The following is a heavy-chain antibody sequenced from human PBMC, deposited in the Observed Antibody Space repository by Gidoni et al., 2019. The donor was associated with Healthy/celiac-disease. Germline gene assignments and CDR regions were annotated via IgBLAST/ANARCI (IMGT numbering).Heavy chain of an antibody. V-gene: IGHV3-15*07. D-gene: IGHD2-15*01. Sequence: SVSNAWMNWVRQAPGKGLEWVGRINSKTDRGTTDYAAPVKGRFTISRDYSKNTLYLQMNSLKSADSAVYYCTIQAAFLAFDIWGQGTMVTVSS. J-gene: IGHJ3*02. CDR2: INSKTDRGTT. CDR1: SVSNAW. CDR3: TIQAAFLAFDI.